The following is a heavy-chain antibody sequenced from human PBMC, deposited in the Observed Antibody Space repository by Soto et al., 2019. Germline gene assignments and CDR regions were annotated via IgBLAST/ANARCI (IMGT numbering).Heavy chain of an antibody. Sequence: QVQLQESGPGLVKPSQTLSLTCTVSGGSISSGGYYWSWIRQHPGKGLEWIGYIYYSGSTYYNPSLKSRVTISVDTSKNQFSVKLSSVTAADTAVYYCARDKVVVAATPWPYYGREVWGQGTTVTVSS. CDR1: GGSISSGGYY. V-gene: IGHV4-31*03. CDR3: ARDKVVVAATPWPYYGREV. J-gene: IGHJ6*02. D-gene: IGHD2-15*01. CDR2: IYYSGST.